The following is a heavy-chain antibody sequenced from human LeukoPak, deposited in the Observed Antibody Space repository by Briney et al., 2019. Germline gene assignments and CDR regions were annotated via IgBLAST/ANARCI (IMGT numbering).Heavy chain of an antibody. J-gene: IGHJ4*02. CDR2: ISNGGAST. D-gene: IGHD3-10*01. Sequence: GGSLRLSCAASGFTFSIYGMSWVRQAPGKGLEWVSGISNGGASTYYADSVKGRFTISRDNSKNTLYLQMNSLRAEDTAVYYCAIHLGGSGNWGQGTLVTVSS. CDR1: GFTFSIYG. V-gene: IGHV3-23*01. CDR3: AIHLGGSGN.